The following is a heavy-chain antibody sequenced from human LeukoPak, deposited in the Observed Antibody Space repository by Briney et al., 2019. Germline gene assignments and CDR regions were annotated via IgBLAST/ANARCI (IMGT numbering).Heavy chain of an antibody. V-gene: IGHV1-8*01. D-gene: IGHD5-12*01. J-gene: IGHJ6*03. CDR3: ARGRRIVATISYYYYMDV. CDR2: MNPNSGNT. Sequence: ASVKVSCKASGDTFTSYDINWVRQATGQGLECMGWMNPNSGNTGYAQKFQGRVTMTRNTSISTAYMELSSLRSEDTAVYYCARGRRIVATISYYYYMDVWGKGTTVTVSS. CDR1: GDTFTSYD.